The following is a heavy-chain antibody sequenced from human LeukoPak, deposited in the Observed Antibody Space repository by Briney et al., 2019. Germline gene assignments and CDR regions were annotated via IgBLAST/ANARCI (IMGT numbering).Heavy chain of an antibody. V-gene: IGHV4-59*08. CDR1: GGSMSGFY. Sequence: SETLSLTCAVSGGSMSGFYWSWIRQPPGKGLEWIGYIFYSGSTNYNPSLKSRDTISVDTSKNQFSLKLSSVTAADTAVYYCARTLDCSSSSCSYGMDVWGQGTTVTVPS. J-gene: IGHJ6*02. D-gene: IGHD2-15*01. CDR3: ARTLDCSSSSCSYGMDV. CDR2: IFYSGST.